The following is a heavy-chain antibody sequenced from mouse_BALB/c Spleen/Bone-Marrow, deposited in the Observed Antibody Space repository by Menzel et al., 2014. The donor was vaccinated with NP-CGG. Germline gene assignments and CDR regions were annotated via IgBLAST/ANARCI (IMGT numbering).Heavy chain of an antibody. CDR1: GVDFSRYW. Sequence: GVDFSRYWMSWVRQAPGKGLEWIGEINPDSSTINYTPSLKDKFIISRDNAKNTLYLQMSKVRSEDTALYYCAGLNYYGNLFVWGAGTTVTVSS. CDR3: AGLNYYGNLFV. V-gene: IGHV4-1*02. D-gene: IGHD1-1*01. J-gene: IGHJ1*01. CDR2: INPDSSTI.